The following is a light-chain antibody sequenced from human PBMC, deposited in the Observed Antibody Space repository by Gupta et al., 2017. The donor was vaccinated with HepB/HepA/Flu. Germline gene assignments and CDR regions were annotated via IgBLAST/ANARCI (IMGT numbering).Light chain of an antibody. CDR2: DVS. Sequence: QSALTQPPSVSGSPGQSITISRTGSTSDVGGCNYVSWYQQHPGKAPKLMIYDVSNRPSGVSNRFSGSRSSNTASLTISGLQAEDEADYCCSSYTGSSTWVFGGGTKLAVL. CDR1: TSDVGGCNY. J-gene: IGLJ3*02. CDR3: SSYTGSSTWV. V-gene: IGLV2-14*01.